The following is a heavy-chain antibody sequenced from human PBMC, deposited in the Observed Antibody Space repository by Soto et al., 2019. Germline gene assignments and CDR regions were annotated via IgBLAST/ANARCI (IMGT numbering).Heavy chain of an antibody. J-gene: IGHJ5*02. Sequence: SLKVSCKSSCYTFTSYGISWVRQAPGQGLEWMGWISAYNGNTNYAQKLQGRVTMTTDTSTSTAYMELRSLRSDDTAVYYCARSIAARGDDWFDPWGQGTLVTVSS. CDR1: CYTFTSYG. D-gene: IGHD6-6*01. CDR3: ARSIAARGDDWFDP. CDR2: ISAYNGNT. V-gene: IGHV1-18*01.